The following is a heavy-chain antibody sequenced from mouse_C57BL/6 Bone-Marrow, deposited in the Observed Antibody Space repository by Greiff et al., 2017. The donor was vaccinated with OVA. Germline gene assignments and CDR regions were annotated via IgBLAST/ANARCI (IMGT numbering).Heavy chain of an antibody. Sequence: QVQLKESGAELARPGASVKLSCKASGYTFTSYGISWVKQRTGQGLEWIGEIYPRSGDTYYNEKFKGKATLTADKSSSTAYMELRSLTSEDSAVSFCARTDYYAMDYWGQGTSVTVSS. CDR3: ARTDYYAMDY. J-gene: IGHJ4*01. CDR2: IYPRSGDT. V-gene: IGHV1-81*01. CDR1: GYTFTSYG.